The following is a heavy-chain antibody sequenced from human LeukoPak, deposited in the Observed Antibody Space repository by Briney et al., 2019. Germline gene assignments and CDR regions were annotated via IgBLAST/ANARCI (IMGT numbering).Heavy chain of an antibody. Sequence: GGSLRLSCAASGFTFSSYGMSCVRQAPGKGLVWVSAISGSGDRTYYADSVKGRFTISRDNPKNTLYLQLNSLRAEDTAVYYCANIQGYFDYWGQGTLVTVSS. J-gene: IGHJ4*02. CDR1: GFTFSSYG. CDR3: ANIQGYFDY. CDR2: ISGSGDRT. V-gene: IGHV3-23*01.